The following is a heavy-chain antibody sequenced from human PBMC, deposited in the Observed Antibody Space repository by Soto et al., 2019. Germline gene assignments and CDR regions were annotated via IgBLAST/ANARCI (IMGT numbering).Heavy chain of an antibody. CDR3: ARGNWFDP. V-gene: IGHV1-8*01. Sequence: QVQLVQSGAEVKKPGASVKVSCKASGYTFITYDINWVRQATGQGLEWVGWVNPDSGKTDYARKFEGRVTXTRNTSISTVYMELSVLRSEDPAVYYCARGNWFDPWGQGTLFTVSS. J-gene: IGHJ5*02. CDR2: VNPDSGKT. CDR1: GYTFITYD.